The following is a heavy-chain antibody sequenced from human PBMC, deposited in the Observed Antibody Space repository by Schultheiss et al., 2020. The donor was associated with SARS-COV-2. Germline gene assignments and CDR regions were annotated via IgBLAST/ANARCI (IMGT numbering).Heavy chain of an antibody. CDR1: GFTFSTSL. D-gene: IGHD3-10*01. CDR2: ISVHGRGT. CDR3: AKGLGRFQWEVVRGPLDF. V-gene: IGHV3-23*01. Sequence: GESLKISCVASGFTFSTSLMHWVRQAPGKGLEWVSGISVHGRGTYYADSVKGRFTIFRDNSKNTLYLQMNSLSVDDAAVYFCAKGLGRFQWEVVRGPLDFWGQGTLVTVSS. J-gene: IGHJ4*02.